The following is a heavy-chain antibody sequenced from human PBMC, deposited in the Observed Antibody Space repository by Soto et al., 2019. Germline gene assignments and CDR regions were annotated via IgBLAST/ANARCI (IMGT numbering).Heavy chain of an antibody. V-gene: IGHV1-8*01. CDR1: GYTFTSYD. CDR3: ATRGIGYNWNDGGPPGMDV. J-gene: IGHJ6*02. Sequence: QVQLVQSGAEVKKPGASVKVSCKASGYTFTSYDINWVRQATGQGLEWMGWMNPNSGNTGYAQKFQGRVTMTRNTSISTAYMELSSPRSEDTAVYYCATRGIGYNWNDGGPPGMDVWGQGTTVTVFS. CDR2: MNPNSGNT. D-gene: IGHD1-20*01.